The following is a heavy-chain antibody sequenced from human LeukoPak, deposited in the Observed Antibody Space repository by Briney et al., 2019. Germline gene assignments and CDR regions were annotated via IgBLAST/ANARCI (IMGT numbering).Heavy chain of an antibody. Sequence: GRSLRLSCAASGFTFSSYAMHWVRQAPGKGLEWVAVISYDGSNKYYADSVKGRFTISRDNSKNTLYLQMNSLRAEDTAVYYCTTDAPPPNYYGSGSYYPHPFDYWGQGTLVTVSS. CDR1: GFTFSSYA. J-gene: IGHJ4*02. CDR2: ISYDGSNK. CDR3: TTDAPPPNYYGSGSYYPHPFDY. V-gene: IGHV3-30-3*01. D-gene: IGHD3-10*01.